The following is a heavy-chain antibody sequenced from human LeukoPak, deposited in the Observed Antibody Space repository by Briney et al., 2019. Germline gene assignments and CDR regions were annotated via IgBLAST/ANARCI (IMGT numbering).Heavy chain of an antibody. J-gene: IGHJ4*02. CDR2: INPSGGSP. Sequence: GASVKVSCKASGYTFTSYHLHWVRQAPGQGLEWMGIINPSGGSPNYAQKFQGRVTMTRDMSTSTVYMELSSLRSEDTAVYYCARSSGWYYLDYWGQGTLVTVSS. V-gene: IGHV1-46*01. CDR3: ARSSGWYYLDY. CDR1: GYTFTSYH. D-gene: IGHD6-19*01.